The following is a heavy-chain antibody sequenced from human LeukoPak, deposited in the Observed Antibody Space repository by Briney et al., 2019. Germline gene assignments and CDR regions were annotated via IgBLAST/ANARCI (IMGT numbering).Heavy chain of an antibody. D-gene: IGHD2-8*02. J-gene: IGHJ5*02. Sequence: ASVKVSCKASGSTFTSNYMHWVRQAPGQGLEWMGIINPNGGSTNYAQKFQGRVTLTRDMSTSTVYMELSSLRSEDTAVYYCARGGSTGPHWFDPWGQGTLVTVSS. CDR2: INPNGGST. CDR3: ARGGSTGPHWFDP. CDR1: GSTFTSNY. V-gene: IGHV1-46*01.